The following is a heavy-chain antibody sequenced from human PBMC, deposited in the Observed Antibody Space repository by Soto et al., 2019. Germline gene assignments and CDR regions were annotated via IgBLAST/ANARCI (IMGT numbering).Heavy chain of an antibody. CDR1: GGSIGNNIYF. Sequence: SSETLSLTCTVSGGSIGNNIYFWGWIRQPPGKGLEWIATVHYNGNTYYNPSLISRVAISADTSNNQFSLRLNSVTAADTAVYYCARHPTPRFGADYFDYWGQGALVTVSS. CDR2: VHYNGNT. CDR3: ARHPTPRFGADYFDY. D-gene: IGHD3-3*01. J-gene: IGHJ4*02. V-gene: IGHV4-39*01.